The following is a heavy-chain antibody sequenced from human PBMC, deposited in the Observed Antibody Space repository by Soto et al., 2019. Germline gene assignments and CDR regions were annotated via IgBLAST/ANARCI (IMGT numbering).Heavy chain of an antibody. V-gene: IGHV1-69*01. Sequence: SVKVSCKASGGTFSSYAISWVRQAPGQGLEWMGGIIPIFGTANYAQKFQGRVTITADESTSTAYMELSSLRSEDTAVYYCAFGVAYYYGMDVWGQGTTVTVSS. CDR1: GGTFSSYA. CDR2: IIPIFGTA. CDR3: AFGVAYYYGMDV. D-gene: IGHD3-3*01. J-gene: IGHJ6*02.